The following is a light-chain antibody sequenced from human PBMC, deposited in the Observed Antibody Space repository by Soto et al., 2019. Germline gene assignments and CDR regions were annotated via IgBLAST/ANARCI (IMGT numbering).Light chain of an antibody. CDR1: SSDVGGYNY. CDR3: CSYTCSSTPYV. Sequence: QSVLTQPASVSGSPGQSITISCTGTSSDVGGYNYVSWYQQHPGKAPKLMIYEVSNRPSGVSNRFSGSKSGNTASLTISGLQAEDEADYYCCSYTCSSTPYVFGTGTKVTVL. V-gene: IGLV2-14*01. CDR2: EVS. J-gene: IGLJ1*01.